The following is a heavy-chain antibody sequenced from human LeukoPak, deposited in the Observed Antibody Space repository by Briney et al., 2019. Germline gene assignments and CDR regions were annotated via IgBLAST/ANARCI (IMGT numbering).Heavy chain of an antibody. V-gene: IGHV3-30*02. CDR1: GFTFSSYG. D-gene: IGHD6-19*01. CDR3: ARGLIAVAGYFDY. Sequence: PGGSLGLSCGASGFTFSSYGMHWVRQAPGKGLEWVAFIRYDGSNKYYADSVKGRFTISRDNSKNTLYLQMNSLRSEDTAVYYCARGLIAVAGYFDYWGQGTLVTVSS. CDR2: IRYDGSNK. J-gene: IGHJ4*02.